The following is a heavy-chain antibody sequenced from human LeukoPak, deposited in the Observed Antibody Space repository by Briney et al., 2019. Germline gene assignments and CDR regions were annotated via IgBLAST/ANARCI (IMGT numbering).Heavy chain of an antibody. Sequence: GGSLRLSCAASGFTFSNAWMSWVRQAPGKGLEWVGRIKSKTDGGTTDYAAPVKGRFTISRDDSKNTLYPQMNSLKTEDTAVYYCTTSVWGSGSYYKRVDYWGQGTLVTVSS. CDR1: GFTFSNAW. CDR2: IKSKTDGGTT. D-gene: IGHD3-10*01. J-gene: IGHJ4*02. V-gene: IGHV3-15*01. CDR3: TTSVWGSGSYYKRVDY.